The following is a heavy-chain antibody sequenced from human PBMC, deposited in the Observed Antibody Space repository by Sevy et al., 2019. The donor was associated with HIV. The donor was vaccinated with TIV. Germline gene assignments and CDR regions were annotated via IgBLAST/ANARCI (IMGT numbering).Heavy chain of an antibody. CDR2: IYSSGST. J-gene: IGHJ5*01. Sequence: SETLSLTCTVSAGSIGSGNYFWSWIRQLPGKGLEWIGYIYSSGSTYYNPSLKSRLSMSVDTSKNQFSLKLSSVTAADTAVYYCASHTAVAGPFDSWGQGTLVTVSS. D-gene: IGHD6-19*01. CDR1: AGSIGSGNYF. V-gene: IGHV4-31*03. CDR3: ASHTAVAGPFDS.